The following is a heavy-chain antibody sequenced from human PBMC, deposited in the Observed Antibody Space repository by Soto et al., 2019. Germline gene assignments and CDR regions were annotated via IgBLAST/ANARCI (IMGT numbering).Heavy chain of an antibody. CDR2: ISWDSRSV. CDR1: GFTFEDYA. D-gene: IGHD6-6*01. J-gene: IGHJ3*02. CDR3: AKDSIRRSFSRSSTRARDAFDI. Sequence: GGSLRLSCAVSGFTFEDYAMHWVRQAPGKGLEWVSGISWDSRSVAYADSVKGRFTVSRDNAENSLHLQMNSLRAEDTAVYYCAKDSIRRSFSRSSTRARDAFDIWGQGTMVTVSS. V-gene: IGHV3-9*01.